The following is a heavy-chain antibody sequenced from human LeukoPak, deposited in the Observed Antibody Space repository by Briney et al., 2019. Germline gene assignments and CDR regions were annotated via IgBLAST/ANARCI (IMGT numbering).Heavy chain of an antibody. CDR1: GFTFSSYW. CDR3: ARDPAPSGWYDY. J-gene: IGHJ4*02. Sequence: GGSLRLPCAASGFTFSSYWMHWVRQAPGKGLVWVSRINSDGSSTTYADSVKGRFTISRDNAKNTLYLQMNSLRAEDTAVYYCARDPAPSGWYDYWGQGTLVTVSS. V-gene: IGHV3-74*01. CDR2: INSDGSST. D-gene: IGHD6-19*01.